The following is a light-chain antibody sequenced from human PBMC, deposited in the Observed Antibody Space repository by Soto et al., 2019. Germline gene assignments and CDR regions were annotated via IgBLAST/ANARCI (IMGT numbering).Light chain of an antibody. CDR3: QQYGSSPLT. CDR2: TAS. Sequence: EIVLTQSPCTLSLSPGERATLSFRASHVVSSSYLAWYQHKPGQAPRLVIYTASSRATGIPDRFSGSGPGTDFSLTISRLEPEDFAVYYCQQYGSSPLTFGQGTKVDIK. CDR1: HVVSSSY. J-gene: IGKJ1*01. V-gene: IGKV3-20*01.